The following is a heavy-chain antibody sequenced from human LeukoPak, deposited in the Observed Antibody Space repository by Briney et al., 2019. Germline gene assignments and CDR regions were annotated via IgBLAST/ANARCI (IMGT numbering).Heavy chain of an antibody. D-gene: IGHD2-2*02. V-gene: IGHV3-23*01. CDR3: AKDGYCSSTSCYKRGAGAFDI. J-gene: IGHJ3*02. CDR2: ISGSGGST. CDR1: GFTFSSYA. Sequence: GGSLRLSCAASGFTFSSYAMSWVRQAPGKGLEWVSAISGSGGSTYYADSVKGRFTISRDNSKNTLYLQMNSLRAEDTAVYYCAKDGYCSSTSCYKRGAGAFDIWGQGAMVTVSS.